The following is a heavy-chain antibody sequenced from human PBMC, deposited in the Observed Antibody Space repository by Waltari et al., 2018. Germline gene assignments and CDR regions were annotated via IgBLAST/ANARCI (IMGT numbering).Heavy chain of an antibody. CDR3: ARGAGRLGYCSGGSCYSGPFDI. D-gene: IGHD2-15*01. Sequence: QVQLQESGSGLVKPSETLSLTCTVSGGSISSYYWSWIRQPPGKGLEWIGYIYYSGSTTYNPSLKSRVTISVDTSKNQFSLKLSSVTAADTAVYYGARGAGRLGYCSGGSCYSGPFDIWGQGTMVTVSS. V-gene: IGHV4-59*01. CDR1: GGSISSYY. CDR2: IYYSGST. J-gene: IGHJ3*02.